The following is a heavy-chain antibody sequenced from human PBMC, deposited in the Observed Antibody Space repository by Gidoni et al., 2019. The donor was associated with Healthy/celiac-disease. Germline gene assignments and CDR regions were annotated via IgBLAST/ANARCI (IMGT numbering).Heavy chain of an antibody. Sequence: VQLVESGGGVVQPGRSLRLSCAASGFTFSSYAMNWVRQAPGKWLEWVAVISYDGSNKYYADSVKGRFTISRDNSKNTLYLQMNSLRAEDTAVYYCAGSQWLVGEPVDPWGQGTLVTVSS. CDR2: ISYDGSNK. V-gene: IGHV3-30*04. J-gene: IGHJ5*02. CDR1: GFTFSSYA. D-gene: IGHD6-19*01. CDR3: AGSQWLVGEPVDP.